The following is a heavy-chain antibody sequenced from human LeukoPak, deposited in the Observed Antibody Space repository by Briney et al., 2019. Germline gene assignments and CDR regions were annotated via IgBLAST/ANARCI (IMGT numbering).Heavy chain of an antibody. V-gene: IGHV3-7*04. CDR3: ARGDAFSGDH. CDR2: IQPEVNEK. J-gene: IGHJ4*02. Sequence: PGGSLRLSCAASGFTFRNFWMSWVRQAPGRGLGWVANIQPEVNEKYHVESVEGRFSISRDNPKGSLFLQMNGLRLEDTAVYYCARGDAFSGDHWGQGTLVSVSS. CDR1: GFTFRNFW.